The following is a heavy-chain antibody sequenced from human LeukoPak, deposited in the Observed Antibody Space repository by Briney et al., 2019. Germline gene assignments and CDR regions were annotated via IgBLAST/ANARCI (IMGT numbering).Heavy chain of an antibody. V-gene: IGHV4-38-2*02. CDR3: ARDRDYDILTGATNDYFDY. D-gene: IGHD3-9*01. CDR2: IYHSGST. J-gene: IGHJ4*02. CDR1: GYSISSGYY. Sequence: SSETLSLTCTVSGYSISSGYYWGWIRQPPGKGLEWIGSIYHSGSTYYNPSLKSRVTISVDTSKNQFSLKLSSVTAADTAVYYCARDRDYDILTGATNDYFDYWGQGTLVTVSS.